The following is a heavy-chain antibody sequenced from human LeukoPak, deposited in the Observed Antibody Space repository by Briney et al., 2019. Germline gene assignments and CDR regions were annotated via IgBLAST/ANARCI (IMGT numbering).Heavy chain of an antibody. CDR3: ASRPEAARWVAAFDF. V-gene: IGHV3-66*01. Sequence: GGSLRLSCVASGFTVSTNYMSWVRQAPGKRLEWVSVVYRGGDTYYADSVKGRFTVSRDNSKNTVYLRMNSLRDEDTAVYYCASRPEAARWVAAFDFWGQGTLVTVSS. J-gene: IGHJ4*02. CDR2: VYRGGDT. D-gene: IGHD6-19*01. CDR1: GFTVSTNY.